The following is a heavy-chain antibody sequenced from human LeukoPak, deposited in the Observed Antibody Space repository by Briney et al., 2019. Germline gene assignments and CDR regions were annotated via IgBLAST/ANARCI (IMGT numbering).Heavy chain of an antibody. Sequence: GESLKISCKDSGYSFTSYWIGWVRQMPGKGLEWMEIIYPGDSDTRYSPSFQGQVTISADKSISTAYLQWSSLKASDTAMYYCARLEYCSGGSCYGFSYFDYWGQGTLVTVSS. CDR2: IYPGDSDT. J-gene: IGHJ4*02. D-gene: IGHD2-15*01. CDR1: GYSFTSYW. V-gene: IGHV5-51*01. CDR3: ARLEYCSGGSCYGFSYFDY.